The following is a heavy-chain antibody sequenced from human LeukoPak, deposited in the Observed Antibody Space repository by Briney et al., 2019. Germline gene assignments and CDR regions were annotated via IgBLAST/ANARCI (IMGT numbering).Heavy chain of an antibody. CDR3: ARDPLGITGNYFDY. Sequence: SGTLSLTCGVSGGSITNTNYWTWVRQPPGKGLEWIGEVNLQGSTNYNPSLMGRVAISVDTSENHISLQLTSVTAADTAVYYCARDPLGITGNYFDYWGQGTLVTVSS. J-gene: IGHJ4*02. CDR2: VNLQGST. D-gene: IGHD1-20*01. CDR1: GGSITNTNY. V-gene: IGHV4-4*02.